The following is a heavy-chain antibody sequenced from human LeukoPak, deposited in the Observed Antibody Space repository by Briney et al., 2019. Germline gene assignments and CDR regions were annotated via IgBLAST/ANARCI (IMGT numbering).Heavy chain of an antibody. CDR3: ARGSVGATGFDY. D-gene: IGHD1-26*01. V-gene: IGHV3-21*01. CDR2: VTGSATST. CDR1: GFTFKYFA. J-gene: IGHJ4*02. Sequence: GGSLRLSCAASGFTFKYFAMNWVRQAPGKGLEWVATVTGSATSTYYADSVKGRFTISRDNAKNSLYLQMNSLRAEDTAVYYCARGSVGATGFDYWGQGTLVTVSS.